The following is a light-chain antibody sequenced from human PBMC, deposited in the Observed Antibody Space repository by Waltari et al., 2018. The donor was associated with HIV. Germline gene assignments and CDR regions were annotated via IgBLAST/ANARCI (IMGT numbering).Light chain of an antibody. CDR1: SLRRYY. Sequence: SSELTQDPSVSVALGQTVRITCRGDSLRRYYASWYQQKSWQAPVVVFFGRNNRPSGIPERFPGSSSGNTASLTITGAQAEDEADYYCHSRDTTGHHVVFGGGTKVTVL. CDR3: HSRDTTGHHVV. J-gene: IGLJ2*01. CDR2: GRN. V-gene: IGLV3-19*01.